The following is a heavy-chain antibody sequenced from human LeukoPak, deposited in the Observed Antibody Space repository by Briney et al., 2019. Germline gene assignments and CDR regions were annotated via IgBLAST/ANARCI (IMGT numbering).Heavy chain of an antibody. J-gene: IGHJ5*01. Sequence: GGSLRLSCAASGFTFSSYEMNWVRQAPGKGLEWVSYISGSGSTKYSADSVKGRFTISRDNAKNSLYLQMNSLRAEDTAVYYCASLLIAVASTRAFGSWGQGTLVTVSS. D-gene: IGHD6-19*01. CDR3: ASLLIAVASTRAFGS. CDR2: ISGSGSTK. CDR1: GFTFSSYE. V-gene: IGHV3-48*03.